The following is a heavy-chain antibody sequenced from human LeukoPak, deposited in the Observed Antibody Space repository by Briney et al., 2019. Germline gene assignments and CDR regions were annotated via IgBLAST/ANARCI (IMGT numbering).Heavy chain of an antibody. D-gene: IGHD3-10*02. CDR2: MNPNSGNT. J-gene: IGHJ5*02. CDR3: ARGPRSGDLSLGYRFDP. V-gene: IGHV1-8*01. Sequence: ASVKVSCKASGYTFTSYDINWVRQATGQGLEWMGWMNPNSGNTGYAQNFQGRLTMTRNTSISTVYMELSSLRSEDTAVYYCARGPRSGDLSLGYRFDPWGQGTLVSVSS. CDR1: GYTFTSYD.